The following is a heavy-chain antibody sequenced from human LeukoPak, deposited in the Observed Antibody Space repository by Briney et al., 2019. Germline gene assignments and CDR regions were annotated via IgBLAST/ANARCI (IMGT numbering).Heavy chain of an antibody. J-gene: IGHJ4*02. CDR1: GSSMSDYY. D-gene: IGHD3-9*01. Sequence: KTSETLSLTCTVSGSSMSDYYWNWIRQPPGKGLEWIGYIYYTGSTNYNPSLKSRVTMSVDTSKNQISLKLSSVTAADSAVYYCVRRVRYFGQNDYWGQGTLVTVSS. CDR3: VRRVRYFGQNDY. CDR2: IYYTGST. V-gene: IGHV4-59*08.